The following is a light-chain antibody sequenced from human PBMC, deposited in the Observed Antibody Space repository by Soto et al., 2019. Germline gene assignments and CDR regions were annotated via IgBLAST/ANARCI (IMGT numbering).Light chain of an antibody. CDR3: ATWDDSLRGWV. CDR1: SSNIGTYT. V-gene: IGLV1-44*01. J-gene: IGLJ3*02. CDR2: TDY. Sequence: QSVLTQPPSASGTPGQRVTISCSGTSSNIGTYTVNWYQQLPGTAPKLLIYTDYQRPSGVPDRFSGSKSGTSASLAINGLHSEDEADYYCATWDDSLRGWVFGGGTKLTVL.